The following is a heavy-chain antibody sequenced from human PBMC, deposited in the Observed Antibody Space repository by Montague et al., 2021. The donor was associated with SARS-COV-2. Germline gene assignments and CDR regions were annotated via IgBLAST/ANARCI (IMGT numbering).Heavy chain of an antibody. V-gene: IGHV4-38-2*02. J-gene: IGHJ6*02. CDR2: TEYSGST. CDR3: ARDITLGMDV. Sequence: SETLSRTCIVSGYSISSGYYWGWVRQTPGKGLEWLGFTEYSGSTYYNPSLKTRVTMSLDTSKNQFSLKLTSVTAADTALYYCARDITLGMDVWGRGTTVTVSS. CDR1: GYSISSGYY.